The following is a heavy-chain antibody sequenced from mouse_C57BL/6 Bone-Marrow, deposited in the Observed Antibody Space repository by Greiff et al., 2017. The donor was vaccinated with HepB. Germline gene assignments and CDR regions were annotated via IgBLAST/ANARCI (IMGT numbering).Heavy chain of an antibody. J-gene: IGHJ4*01. V-gene: IGHV1-62-2*01. CDR3: ARHEIYYYGRHYAMDY. CDR1: GYTFTEYT. CDR2: FYPGSGSI. Sequence: QVQLQQSGAELVKPGASVKLSCKASGYTFTEYTIHWVKQRSGQGLEWIGWFYPGSGSIKYNEKFKDKATLTADKSSSTVYMELSRLTSEDSALYFCARHEIYYYGRHYAMDYWGQGTSVTVSS. D-gene: IGHD1-1*01.